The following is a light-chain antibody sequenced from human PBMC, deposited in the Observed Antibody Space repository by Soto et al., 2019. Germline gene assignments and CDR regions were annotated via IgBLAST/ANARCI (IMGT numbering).Light chain of an antibody. CDR3: QQYKTYSPT. V-gene: IGKV1-5*03. CDR2: MAS. J-gene: IGKJ1*01. CDR1: QGVDNW. Sequence: DIQVTQSPSSLSASVGDRVTITCRASQGVDNWLAWYQRRPGKAPKLLIYMASTLEVGVPSRFSGSASGTEFTLTISSLQPDDSATYYCQQYKTYSPTFGQGTKVDIK.